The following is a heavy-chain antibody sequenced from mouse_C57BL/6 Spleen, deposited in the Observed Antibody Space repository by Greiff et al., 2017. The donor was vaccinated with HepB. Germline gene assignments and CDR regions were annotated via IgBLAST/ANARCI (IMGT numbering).Heavy chain of an antibody. CDR1: GYTFTSYW. D-gene: IGHD3-2*02. CDR3: ARGGPTAQATGFAY. J-gene: IGHJ3*01. Sequence: QVQLQQPGAELVRPGSSVKLSCKASGYTFTSYWMHWVKQRPIQGLEWIGNIDPSDSETHYNQKFKDKATLTVDKSSSTAYMQLSSLTSEDSAVYYCARGGPTAQATGFAYWGQGTLVTVSA. CDR2: IDPSDSET. V-gene: IGHV1-52*01.